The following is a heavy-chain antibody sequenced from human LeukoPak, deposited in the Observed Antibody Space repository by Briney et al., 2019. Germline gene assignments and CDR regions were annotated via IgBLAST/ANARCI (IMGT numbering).Heavy chain of an antibody. J-gene: IGHJ5*02. Sequence: ASVKVSCKASGYTFTSYGISWVRQAPGQGLEWVGWISAYNGNTNYAQKLQGRVTMTTDTSTSTAYMELRSLRSDDTAVYYCAREADILTGYSALDPWGQGTLVTVSS. CDR1: GYTFTSYG. CDR3: AREADILTGYSALDP. V-gene: IGHV1-18*01. CDR2: ISAYNGNT. D-gene: IGHD3-9*01.